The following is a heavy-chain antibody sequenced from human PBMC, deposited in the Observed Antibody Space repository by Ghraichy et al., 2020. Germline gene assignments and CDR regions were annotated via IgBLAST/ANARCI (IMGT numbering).Heavy chain of an antibody. D-gene: IGHD6-19*01. CDR3: ARDLGSGWYFDY. Sequence: GGSLRLSCAASRFTFSGYWMSWVRQAPGKGLEWVANIKKDGSEKYYVDSVKGRFTISRDNAKNSLYLQMNSLRAEDTAMYYCARDLGSGWYFDYWGQGTLVTVSS. V-gene: IGHV3-7*01. CDR1: RFTFSGYW. CDR2: IKKDGSEK. J-gene: IGHJ4*02.